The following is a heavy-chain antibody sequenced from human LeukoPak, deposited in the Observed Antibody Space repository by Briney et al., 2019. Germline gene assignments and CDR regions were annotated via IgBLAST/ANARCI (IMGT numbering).Heavy chain of an antibody. CDR1: GFTFSSYW. Sequence: GGSLRLSCAASGFTFSSYWMHWVRQAPGKGLVWVSRINSDGSSTSYADSVKGRFTISRDNAKNTLYLQMNSLRAEDTAVYYCDSIWFGVPSDYWGQGTLVTVSS. J-gene: IGHJ4*02. CDR2: INSDGSST. CDR3: DSIWFGVPSDY. V-gene: IGHV3-74*01. D-gene: IGHD3-10*01.